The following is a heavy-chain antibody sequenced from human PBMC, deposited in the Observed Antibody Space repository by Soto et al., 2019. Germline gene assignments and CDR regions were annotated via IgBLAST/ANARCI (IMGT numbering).Heavy chain of an antibody. J-gene: IGHJ4*02. V-gene: IGHV4-4*02. CDR3: ARVNQGATTTRPHYYFDY. Sequence: QVQLQESGPGLVKPSGTLSLTCAVSGGSISSSNWWSWVRQPPGKGLEWIGEIYHSASTNYNPSLKGRVTISVDKSKNQFSLKLSSVTAADTAVYYCARVNQGATTTRPHYYFDYWGQGTLVTVSS. D-gene: IGHD1-1*01. CDR1: GGSISSSNW. CDR2: IYHSAST.